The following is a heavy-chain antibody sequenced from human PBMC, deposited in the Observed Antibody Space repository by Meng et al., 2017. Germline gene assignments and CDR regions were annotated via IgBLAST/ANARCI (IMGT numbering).Heavy chain of an antibody. CDR1: GGSISSYY. Sequence: SETLSLTCTVSGGSISSYYWSWIRQPPGKGLEWIGYIYYSGSTNYNPSLKSRVPISVDTSKNQFSLKLSSVTAADTAVYYCARDGYHYDSSGYFPPPVDAFDIWGQGTMVTVSS. V-gene: IGHV4-59*01. CDR3: ARDGYHYDSSGYFPPPVDAFDI. J-gene: IGHJ3*02. D-gene: IGHD3-22*01. CDR2: IYYSGST.